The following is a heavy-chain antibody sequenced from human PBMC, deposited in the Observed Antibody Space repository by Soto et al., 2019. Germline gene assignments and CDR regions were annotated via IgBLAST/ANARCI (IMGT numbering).Heavy chain of an antibody. D-gene: IGHD2-15*01. J-gene: IGHJ4*02. CDR1: GYTLTNYA. Sequence: ASVKVSCKASGYTLTNYAITWGRQAPGQGPEWMGWINTYNGNSNYAQKFQGRVTMTTDTSTNTAYMELRSLTSDDTAVYYCARDCTGGSCFCIYWGQGTLVTVSS. V-gene: IGHV1-18*01. CDR2: INTYNGNS. CDR3: ARDCTGGSCFCIY.